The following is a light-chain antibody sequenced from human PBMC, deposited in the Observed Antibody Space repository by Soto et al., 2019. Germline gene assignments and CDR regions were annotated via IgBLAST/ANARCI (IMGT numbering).Light chain of an antibody. V-gene: IGKV3-20*01. Sequence: EIVLTQSPVTLSLSPGERATLSCRASQSVSSSYLAWYQQKPGQAPRLLIYGASSRATGIPDRFSGSGSGTDFTLTISRLEPEDFAVYYCQQYGRAWTFGQGTKVEIK. J-gene: IGKJ1*01. CDR3: QQYGRAWT. CDR1: QSVSSSY. CDR2: GAS.